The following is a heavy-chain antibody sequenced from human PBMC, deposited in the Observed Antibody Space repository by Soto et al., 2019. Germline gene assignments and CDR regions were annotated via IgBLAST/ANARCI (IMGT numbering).Heavy chain of an antibody. Sequence: SETLSLTCAVSGGSISSGGYSWIWIRQPPGKGLEWIGYIYHSGSTYYNPSLKSRVTISVERSKNQFSLKLSSVTAADTAVYYCARGTDAGYDSRFFGYDYWGQGTLVTVSS. V-gene: IGHV4-30-2*01. D-gene: IGHD3-22*01. CDR3: ARGTDAGYDSRFFGYDY. CDR1: GGSISSGGYS. J-gene: IGHJ4*02. CDR2: IYHSGST.